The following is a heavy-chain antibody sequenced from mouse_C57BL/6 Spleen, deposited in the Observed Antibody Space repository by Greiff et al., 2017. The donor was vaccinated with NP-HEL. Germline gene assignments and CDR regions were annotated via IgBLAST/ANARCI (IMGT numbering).Heavy chain of an antibody. J-gene: IGHJ3*01. CDR3: AREVITTVVEGFAY. CDR2: IHPNSGST. V-gene: IGHV1-64*01. Sequence: QVQLKQSGAELVKPGASVKLSCKASGYTFTSYWMHWVKQRPGQGLEWIGMIHPNSGSTNYNEKFKSKATLTVDKSSSTAYMQLSSLTSEDSAVYYCAREVITTVVEGFAYWGQGTLVTVSA. D-gene: IGHD1-1*01. CDR1: GYTFTSYW.